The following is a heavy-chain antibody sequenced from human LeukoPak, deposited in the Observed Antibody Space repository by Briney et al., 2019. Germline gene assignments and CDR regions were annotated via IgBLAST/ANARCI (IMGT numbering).Heavy chain of an antibody. Sequence: SETLSLTCDVSGVSFSTYYWSWIRQSPEKGLEWIGEVNHSGYTNYNPSPKSRVTISVDTSKNQFSLKLSSVTAADTAVYYCARQLYGSDYWGQGTLVTVSS. CDR3: ARQLYGSDY. D-gene: IGHD4-17*01. CDR2: VNHSGYT. CDR1: GVSFSTYY. J-gene: IGHJ4*02. V-gene: IGHV4-34*01.